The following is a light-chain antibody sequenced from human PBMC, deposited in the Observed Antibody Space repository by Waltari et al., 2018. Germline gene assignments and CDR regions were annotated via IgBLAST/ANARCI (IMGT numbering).Light chain of an antibody. Sequence: QSVLTQPPSASGTPGQRITISCSGGSSNIGSNYVFWYQQLPGTAPKLRIYANSQRPSGVPDRFSGSKSGTSASLAISGLRPEDEADYYCAAWDGGLSNWLFGGGTRLTVL. CDR2: ANS. CDR1: SSNIGSNY. CDR3: AAWDGGLSNWL. V-gene: IGLV1-47*02. J-gene: IGLJ3*02.